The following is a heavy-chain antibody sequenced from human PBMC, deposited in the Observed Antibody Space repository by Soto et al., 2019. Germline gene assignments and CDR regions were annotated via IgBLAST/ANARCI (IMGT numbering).Heavy chain of an antibody. V-gene: IGHV6-1*01. CDR3: TGTTGKYYYYYGMDV. CDR1: GDSVSSNRAA. Sequence: SQTLSLTCAISGDSVSSNRAAWGWIRQSPSGGLEWLGRTYYRSRWFTDYAESVKSRITINPDTSKNQFSLQLNSVTPEDTAVYYCTGTTGKYYYYYGMDVWGQGTTVTVSS. D-gene: IGHD1-1*01. CDR2: TYYRSRWFT. J-gene: IGHJ6*02.